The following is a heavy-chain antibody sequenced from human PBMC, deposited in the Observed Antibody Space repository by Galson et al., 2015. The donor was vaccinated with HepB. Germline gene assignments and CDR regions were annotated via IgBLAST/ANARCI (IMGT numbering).Heavy chain of an antibody. CDR3: ARDGDGYNPEPYAPYYFDY. Sequence: SVKVSCKASGGTFSSYAISWVRQAPGQGLEWMGGIIPIFGTANYAQKFQGRVTITADESTSTAYMELSSLRSEDTAVYYCARDGDGYNPEPYAPYYFDYWGQGTLVTVSS. CDR2: IIPIFGTA. J-gene: IGHJ4*02. D-gene: IGHD5-24*01. V-gene: IGHV1-69*13. CDR1: GGTFSSYA.